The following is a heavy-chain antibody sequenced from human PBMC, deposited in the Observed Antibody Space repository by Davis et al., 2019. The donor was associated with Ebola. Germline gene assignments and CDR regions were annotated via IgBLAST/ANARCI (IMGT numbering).Heavy chain of an antibody. D-gene: IGHD3-22*01. CDR3: ARLPGVIRAYYYYGMDV. CDR1: GFTFSSYA. Sequence: PGGSLRLSCAASGFTFSSYAMSWVRQAPGKGLEWVSAISGSGGSTYYADSVKGRFTISRDNSKNTLYLQMNSLRAEDTAVYYCARLPGVIRAYYYYGMDVWGQGTTVTVSS. CDR2: ISGSGGST. V-gene: IGHV3-23*01. J-gene: IGHJ6*02.